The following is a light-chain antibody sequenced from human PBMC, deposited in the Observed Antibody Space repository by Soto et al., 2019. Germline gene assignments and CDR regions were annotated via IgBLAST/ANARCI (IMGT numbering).Light chain of an antibody. J-gene: IGKJ5*01. CDR1: QSISSSY. CDR3: QQRSKWPPIT. V-gene: IGKV3D-20*02. Sequence: EVVLTQSPATLSLSPGEGATLSCRVSQSISSSYLSWYQQRPGQAPRLLIYDASDRATGIPDRFSGSGSGTDFTLTISSLEPEDFAIYYCQQRSKWPPITFGQGTRLEI. CDR2: DAS.